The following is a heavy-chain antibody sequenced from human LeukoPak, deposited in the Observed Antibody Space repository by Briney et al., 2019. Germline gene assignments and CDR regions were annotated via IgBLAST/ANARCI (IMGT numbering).Heavy chain of an antibody. CDR3: ARVLRYCSGGSCYLDRGQFDY. J-gene: IGHJ4*02. CDR2: IYYSGST. CDR1: VGSLRSGGYY. V-gene: IGHV4-31*03. D-gene: IGHD2-15*01. Sequence: SQTLSLTCTVSVGSLRSGGYYWSWIRQHPGKGLEWIGYIYYSGSTYYNPSLKSRVTISVDTSKNQFSLKLSSVTAADTAVYYCARVLRYCSGGSCYLDRGQFDYCDEGTLVTVSS.